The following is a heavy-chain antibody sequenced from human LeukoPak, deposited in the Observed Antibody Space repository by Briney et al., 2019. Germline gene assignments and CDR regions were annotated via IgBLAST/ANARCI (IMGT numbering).Heavy chain of an antibody. D-gene: IGHD6-13*01. Sequence: GGSLRLSCAASGFTFSSYWMHWVRQAPGKGLVWVSRINSDGSSTSYADFVKGRFTISRDNAKNTLYLQMNSLRAEDTAVYCAGKSRRIASAGPGWGQGTLVTVSS. J-gene: IGHJ4*02. CDR2: INSDGSST. CDR1: GFTFSSYW. CDR3: GKSRRIASAGPG. V-gene: IGHV3-74*01.